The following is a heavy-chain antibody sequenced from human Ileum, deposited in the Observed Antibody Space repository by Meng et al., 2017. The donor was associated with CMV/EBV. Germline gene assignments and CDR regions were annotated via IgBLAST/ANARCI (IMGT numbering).Heavy chain of an antibody. CDR2: ISPDGRNK. D-gene: IGHD1-26*01. CDR1: GFIFTNYG. Sequence: CEVSGFIFTNYGFHWVRQVPGKGLEWVAAISPDGRNKYYAESVKGRFTISRDNSKDTLYLQMNTLRAEETAVYYCAKDSGRNQGWFDPWGQGTLVTVSS. J-gene: IGHJ5*02. V-gene: IGHV3-30*18. CDR3: AKDSGRNQGWFDP.